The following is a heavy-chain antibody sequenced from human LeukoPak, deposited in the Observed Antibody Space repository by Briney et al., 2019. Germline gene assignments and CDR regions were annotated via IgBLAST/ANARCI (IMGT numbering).Heavy chain of an antibody. D-gene: IGHD1-26*01. V-gene: IGHV3-48*01. J-gene: IGHJ4*02. Sequence: GGSLRLSCAASGFTFSSYSMNWVRQAPGKGLEWVSYISSSSSTIYYADSVKGRFTISRDNAKNSLYLQMNSLRGEDTAVYYCARGGSIGLRYFDYWGQGTLVTVSS. CDR2: ISSSSSTI. CDR1: GFTFSSYS. CDR3: ARGGSIGLRYFDY.